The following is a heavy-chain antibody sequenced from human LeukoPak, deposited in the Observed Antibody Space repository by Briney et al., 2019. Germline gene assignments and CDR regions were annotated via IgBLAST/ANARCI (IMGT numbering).Heavy chain of an antibody. CDR3: ARGFCSGGTCFDY. D-gene: IGHD2-15*01. V-gene: IGHV3-53*01. CDR2: IYSSAVT. J-gene: IGHJ4*02. Sequence: GGSLRLSCAASGVTVSSNYMSWVRQAPGKGREWGSLIYSSAVTDYADSVKGGFTISVDNSKNMMYLQMNSLRAEDTAVYYCARGFCSGGTCFDYWGQGTMVTVSS. CDR1: GVTVSSNY.